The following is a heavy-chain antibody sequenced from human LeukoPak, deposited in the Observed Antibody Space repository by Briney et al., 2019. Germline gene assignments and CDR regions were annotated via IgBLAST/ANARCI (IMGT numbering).Heavy chain of an antibody. V-gene: IGHV3-15*01. CDR2: IKSKTDGGTT. Sequence: PGGSLRLSXAASGFTFRNAWMTWVRQSPGQGLEWIGRIKSKTDGGTTDYAAPVKVRFTISRDDSKNTLYLQMNSLKTEDTALYYCTTTYNYDSSGSIVDYWGQGTLVTVSS. D-gene: IGHD3-22*01. CDR1: GFTFRNAW. J-gene: IGHJ4*02. CDR3: TTTYNYDSSGSIVDY.